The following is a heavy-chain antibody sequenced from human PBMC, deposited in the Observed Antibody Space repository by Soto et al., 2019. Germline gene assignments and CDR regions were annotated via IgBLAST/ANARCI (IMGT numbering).Heavy chain of an antibody. J-gene: IGHJ5*01. V-gene: IGHV2-5*02. CDR2: VFWDDDK. D-gene: IGHD3-16*01. Sequence: QITLKESGPTLVKHTQTLTLTCSCSGFSLTNIGWGVGWLRQPPRKALEFLALVFWDDDKRYQPSLRSRRTINQYTSKNQVVLTMTNMDPVYTATYYCARNFRGWGTYTGDRVDSWCQGTLVLVSS. CDR3: ARNFRGWGTYTGDRVDS. CDR1: GFSLTNIGWG.